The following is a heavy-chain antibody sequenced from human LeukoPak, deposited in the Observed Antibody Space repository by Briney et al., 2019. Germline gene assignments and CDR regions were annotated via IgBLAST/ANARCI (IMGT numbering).Heavy chain of an antibody. J-gene: IGHJ6*03. Sequence: PSETLSLTCTVSGGSISSSSYYWGWIRQPPGKGLEWIGSIYYSGSTYYNPSLKSRVTISVDTSKNQFSLKLSSVTAADTAVYYCARGPLTLTHYYYYYMDVWGKGTTVTVSS. CDR1: GGSISSSSYY. CDR2: IYYSGST. V-gene: IGHV4-39*07. CDR3: ARGPLTLTHYYYYYMDV.